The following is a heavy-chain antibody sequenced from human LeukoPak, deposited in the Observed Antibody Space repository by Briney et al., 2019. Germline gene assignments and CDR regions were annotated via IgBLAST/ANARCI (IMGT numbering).Heavy chain of an antibody. CDR1: GFTFSSYG. V-gene: IGHV3-33*01. J-gene: IGHJ3*02. Sequence: GGSLRLSCAASGFTFSSYGMHWVRQAPGKGLEWVAVIWYDGSNKYCADSVKGRFTISRDNSKNTLYLQMNSLRAEDTAVYYCATPEGAFDIWGQGTMVTVSS. CDR3: ATPEGAFDI. CDR2: IWYDGSNK. D-gene: IGHD1-14*01.